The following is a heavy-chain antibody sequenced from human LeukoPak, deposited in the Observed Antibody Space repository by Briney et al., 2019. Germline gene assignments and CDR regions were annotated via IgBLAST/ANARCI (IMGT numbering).Heavy chain of an antibody. CDR1: GGSMSSNY. V-gene: IGHV4-59*12. Sequence: SETLSLTCTVSGGSMSSNYWSWIRQSPGKGLEWIGYIFYTGSTKYNPSLKSRVTMSVDTSKNQFSLKLSSVTAADTAVYYCAREPPVGATWAYYYGMDVWGQGTTVTVSS. CDR2: IFYTGST. J-gene: IGHJ6*02. D-gene: IGHD1-26*01. CDR3: AREPPVGATWAYYYGMDV.